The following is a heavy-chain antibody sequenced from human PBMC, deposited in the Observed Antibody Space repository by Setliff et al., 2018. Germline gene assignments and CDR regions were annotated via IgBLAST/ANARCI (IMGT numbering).Heavy chain of an antibody. J-gene: IGHJ4*02. CDR2: IGGGGSTI. CDR3: ASLGVNELWLDY. CDR1: GFAFSSFA. V-gene: IGHV3-21*04. Sequence: PGGSLRLSCGASGFAFSSFAMSWVRQAPGKGLERVSAIGGGGSTIYYADSVKGRFTISRDNAKNSLYLQMNSLRAEDTAVYYCASLGVNELWLDYWGQGTLVTVSS. D-gene: IGHD5-18*01.